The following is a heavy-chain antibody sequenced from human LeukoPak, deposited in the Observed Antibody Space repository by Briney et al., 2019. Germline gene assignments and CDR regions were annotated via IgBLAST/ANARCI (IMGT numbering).Heavy chain of an antibody. CDR2: IYYSGST. J-gene: IGHJ6*03. D-gene: IGHD5-18*01. V-gene: IGHV4-59*01. CDR3: ARGGGETGYSYTQYYYYYMDV. Sequence: SETLSLTCTVSGGSISSYYWSWIRQPPGKGLEWIGYIYYSGSTNYNPSLKSRVTISVDTSKNQFSLKLSSVTAADTAVYYCARGGGETGYSYTQYYYYYMDVWGKGTTVTISS. CDR1: GGSISSYY.